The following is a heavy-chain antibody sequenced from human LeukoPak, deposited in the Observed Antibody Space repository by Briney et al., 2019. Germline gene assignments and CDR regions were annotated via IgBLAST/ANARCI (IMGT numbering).Heavy chain of an antibody. V-gene: IGHV1-2*02. J-gene: IGHJ5*02. D-gene: IGHD3-16*01. CDR3: ARVSQLWNWFDL. CDR1: GYTFNGYY. Sequence: ASVKVSCKASGYTFNGYYLHWVRQAPGQGLEGMGWINPNRGGTKYAQKFQGRITMTRDTSISTAYMELSRLRSDDTAVYYCARVSQLWNWFDLWRQETVVSVFS. CDR2: INPNRGGT.